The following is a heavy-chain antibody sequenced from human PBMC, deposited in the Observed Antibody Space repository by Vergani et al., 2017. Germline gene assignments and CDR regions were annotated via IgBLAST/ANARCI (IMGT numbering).Heavy chain of an antibody. J-gene: IGHJ4*02. D-gene: IGHD6-19*01. CDR2: IYTSGST. Sequence: QVQLQESGPGLVKPSQTLSLTCTVSGGSISSGSYYWSWIRQPAGKGLEWIGRIYTSGSTNYNPSLKSRVTISVDTSKNHFSLKLSSVTAADTAVYYCARGRGVGYSSGWYNYYFDYWGQGTLVTVSS. CDR3: ARGRGVGYSSGWYNYYFDY. V-gene: IGHV4-61*02. CDR1: GGSISSGSYY.